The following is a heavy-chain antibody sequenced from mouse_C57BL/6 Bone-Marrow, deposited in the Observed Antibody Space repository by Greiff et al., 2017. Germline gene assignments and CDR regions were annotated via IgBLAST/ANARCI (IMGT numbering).Heavy chain of an antibody. Sequence: EVKLQESGGGLVQPKGSLKLSCAASGFSFNTYAMNWVRQAPGKGLEWVARIRSKSNNYATYYADSVKDRFTISRDDSESMLYLQMNNLKTEDTAMYYCVRRGRHYAMDYWGQGTSVTVSS. V-gene: IGHV10-1*01. CDR2: IRSKSNNYAT. J-gene: IGHJ4*01. D-gene: IGHD2-12*01. CDR1: GFSFNTYA. CDR3: VRRGRHYAMDY.